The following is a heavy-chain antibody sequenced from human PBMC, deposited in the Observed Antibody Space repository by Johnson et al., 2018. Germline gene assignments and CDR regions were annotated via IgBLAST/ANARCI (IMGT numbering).Heavy chain of an antibody. CDR1: GFTFSNYA. CDR3: AKDPSAGPGYYYGMDV. J-gene: IGHJ6*02. V-gene: IGHV3-30-3*01. D-gene: IGHD3-10*01. CDR2: ISEDGTNK. Sequence: QVQLVESGGGVVQPGRSLRLSCTASGFTFSNYAIHWVRQAPGEGLAWVAVISEDGTNKYYADSVKGRFTISRDNSKNTLYLQMNSLRAEDTAVYYCAKDPSAGPGYYYGMDVWGQGTTVTVSS.